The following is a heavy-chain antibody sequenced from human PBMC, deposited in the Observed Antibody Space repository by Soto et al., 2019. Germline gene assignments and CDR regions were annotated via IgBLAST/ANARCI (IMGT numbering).Heavy chain of an antibody. CDR2: IYQTGST. CDR1: NGSITSGNW. CDR3: ARVWGALAPIAGWFGP. J-gene: IGHJ5*02. Sequence: QVQLQESGPGLVKPSGTLSLTCAVSNGSITSGNWWSWVRQPPGKGLEWIGDIYQTGSTNYNPSLRRRVIVSVDKSKDNFSLSLSSVTAADTAVYFCARVWGALAPIAGWFGPWGRGSLVTVSS. V-gene: IGHV4-4*02. D-gene: IGHD3-16*01.